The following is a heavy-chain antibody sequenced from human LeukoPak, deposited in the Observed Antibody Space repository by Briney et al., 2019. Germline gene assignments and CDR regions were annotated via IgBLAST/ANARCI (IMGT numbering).Heavy chain of an antibody. Sequence: ASVTVSCKASGYTFTSYYMHWVRQAPGQGLEWMGLINPSGGSTSYAQKFQGRVTMTRNTSISTAYMELSRLRSDDTAVYYCARGYYDSSDYEYFQHWGQGTLVTVSS. D-gene: IGHD3-22*01. J-gene: IGHJ1*01. CDR1: GYTFTSYY. V-gene: IGHV1-46*01. CDR3: ARGYYDSSDYEYFQH. CDR2: INPSGGST.